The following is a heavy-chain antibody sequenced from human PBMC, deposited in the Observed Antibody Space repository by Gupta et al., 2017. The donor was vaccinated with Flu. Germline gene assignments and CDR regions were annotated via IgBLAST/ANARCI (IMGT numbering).Heavy chain of an antibody. V-gene: IGHV3-21*01. J-gene: IGHJ4*02. D-gene: IGHD6-19*01. CDR1: YG. CDR2: ISSSSSYI. CDR3: SRAWDLTVAGTFDY. Sequence: YGMNWVRQAPGKGLEWVSSISSSSSYIYYADSVKGRFTISRHHAKNSLYLQMNSLRAEDTAVYYFSRAWDLTVAGTFDYWGQGTLVPVPS.